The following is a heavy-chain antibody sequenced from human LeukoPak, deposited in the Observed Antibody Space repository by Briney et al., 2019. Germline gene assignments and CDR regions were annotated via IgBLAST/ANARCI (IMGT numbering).Heavy chain of an antibody. CDR2: IKSKTDGGTT. V-gene: IGHV3-15*01. CDR1: GFTFSNAW. J-gene: IGHJ4*02. Sequence: PGGSLRLSCAASGFTFSNAWMSWVRQAPGKGLEWVGRIKSKTDGGTTDYAAPVKGRFTISRDDSKNTLYLQMNSLKTEDTAVYYCTTENRIQLWLYYFDYWGQGTPVTVSS. CDR3: TTENRIQLWLYYFDY. D-gene: IGHD5-18*01.